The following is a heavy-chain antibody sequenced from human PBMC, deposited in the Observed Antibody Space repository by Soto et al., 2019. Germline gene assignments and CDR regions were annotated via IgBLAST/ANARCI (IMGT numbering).Heavy chain of an antibody. V-gene: IGHV3-30*18. CDR1: GFTFSSYG. CDR3: AKGHGDYPMAMDV. D-gene: IGHD4-17*01. J-gene: IGHJ6*02. Sequence: QVQLVESGGGVVQPGRSLRLSCAASGFTFSSYGMHWVRQAPGKGLEWVAVISYDGSNKYYADSVKGRFTISRDNSKNTLYLQMNSLRAEDTAVYYCAKGHGDYPMAMDVWGQGTTVTVSS. CDR2: ISYDGSNK.